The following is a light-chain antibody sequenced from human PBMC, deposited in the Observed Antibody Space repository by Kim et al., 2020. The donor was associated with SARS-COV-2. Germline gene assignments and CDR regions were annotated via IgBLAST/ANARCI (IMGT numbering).Light chain of an antibody. CDR3: QQRSNWLT. CDR1: QSVSKY. CDR2: DAS. Sequence: SLSPGESATLSCRASQSVSKYLAWYQQKPGQAPRLLIYDASNRATGIPARFSGSGSGTDFTLTISSLEPEDCAVYYCQQRSNWLTFGQGTRLEIK. V-gene: IGKV3-11*01. J-gene: IGKJ5*01.